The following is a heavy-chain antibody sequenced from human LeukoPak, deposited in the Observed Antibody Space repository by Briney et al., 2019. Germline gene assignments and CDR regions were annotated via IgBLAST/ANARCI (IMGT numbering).Heavy chain of an antibody. D-gene: IGHD6-13*01. CDR1: GGSINSYY. J-gene: IGHJ5*02. Sequence: SETLSLTCTVSGGSINSYYWSWIRQPPGQGLEWISYIYYSGSTNYNPSLKSRVTISVDTSKNQFSLKLTSVTAADTAVYYCARIAAAGSPYNWFDPWGQGTLVTVSS. V-gene: IGHV4-59*01. CDR2: IYYSGST. CDR3: ARIAAAGSPYNWFDP.